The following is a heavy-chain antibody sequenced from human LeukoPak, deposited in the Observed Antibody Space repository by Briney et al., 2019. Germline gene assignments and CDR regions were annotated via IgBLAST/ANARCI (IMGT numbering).Heavy chain of an antibody. CDR1: GFTFSNYW. CDR3: ATYSSLNRREFQF. CDR2: IKTDGSEK. V-gene: IGHV3-7*01. D-gene: IGHD3-22*01. Sequence: GGSLRLSCGGSGFTFSNYWMGWVRQAPGKGLQWVANIKTDGSEKYYVDSVKGRFTISKDNAKNSLYLQMNSLRAEDTAVYYCATYSSLNRREFQFWGQGTLLTVSS. J-gene: IGHJ1*01.